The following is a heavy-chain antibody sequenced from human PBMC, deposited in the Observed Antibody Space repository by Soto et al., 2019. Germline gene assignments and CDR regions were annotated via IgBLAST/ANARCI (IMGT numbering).Heavy chain of an antibody. D-gene: IGHD1-1*01. J-gene: IGHJ4*02. V-gene: IGHV1-69*12. CDR1: GGTFSSSA. Sequence: QVQLVQSGAEVKKPGSSVKVSCKASGGTFSSSAITWVRQAPGQGLEWMGGIIPFFGPPKYAQKFQGRVTITADESTGTAYMEMTSLRSEDTAVYYCARPIRVIEMVQLFDYWGQGTMVTVSS. CDR3: ARPIRVIEMVQLFDY. CDR2: IIPFFGPP.